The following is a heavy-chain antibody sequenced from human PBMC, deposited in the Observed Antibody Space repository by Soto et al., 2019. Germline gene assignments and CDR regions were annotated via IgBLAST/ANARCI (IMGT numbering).Heavy chain of an antibody. D-gene: IGHD5-18*01. Sequence: GGSLRLSCAASGFTFSSYGMHWVRQAPGKGLEWVAVIWYDGSNKYYADSVKGRFTISRDNSKNTLYLQMNSLRAEDTAVYYCARSVQLWLGFYYYGMDVWGQGTTVTVSS. CDR3: ARSVQLWLGFYYYGMDV. CDR2: IWYDGSNK. CDR1: GFTFSSYG. V-gene: IGHV3-33*01. J-gene: IGHJ6*02.